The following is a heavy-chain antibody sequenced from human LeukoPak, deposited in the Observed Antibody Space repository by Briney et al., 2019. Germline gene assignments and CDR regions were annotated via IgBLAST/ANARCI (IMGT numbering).Heavy chain of an antibody. D-gene: IGHD2-15*01. V-gene: IGHV3-33*06. CDR3: AKDRVVAATLGYFDY. Sequence: GGSLRLSCAASGFTFSSYGMHWARQAPGKGLEWVAVIWYDGSNKYYADSVKGRFTISRDNSKNTLYLQMNSLRAEDTAVYYCAKDRVVAATLGYFDYWGQGTLVTVSS. CDR1: GFTFSSYG. CDR2: IWYDGSNK. J-gene: IGHJ4*02.